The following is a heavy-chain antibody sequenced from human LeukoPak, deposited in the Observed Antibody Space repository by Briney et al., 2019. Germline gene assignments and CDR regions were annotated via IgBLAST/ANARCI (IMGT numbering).Heavy chain of an antibody. Sequence: ASVKVSCKVSGYTLNELSMHWVRQAPGNGLEWMGGFDPEDGETIYAQKFQGRVTMTEDTSTDTAYMELSSLRSEDTAVYYCATERMNYDYVWGSYRCGLGIWGQGTMVTVSS. CDR2: FDPEDGET. J-gene: IGHJ3*02. CDR1: GYTLNELS. D-gene: IGHD3-16*02. CDR3: ATERMNYDYVWGSYRCGLGI. V-gene: IGHV1-24*01.